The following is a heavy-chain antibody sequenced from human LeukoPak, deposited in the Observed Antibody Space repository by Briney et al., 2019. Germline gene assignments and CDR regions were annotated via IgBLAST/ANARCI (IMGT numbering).Heavy chain of an antibody. CDR1: GFTFSSYA. J-gene: IGHJ4*02. CDR2: ISGSGGST. V-gene: IGHV3-23*01. D-gene: IGHD1-14*01. Sequence: PGGSLRLSCAASGFTFSSYAMSWVRQAPGKGLEWDSAISGSGGSTYYADSVKGRFTISRDNSKNTLYLQMNSLRAEDTAVYYCARVPETTQLFDYWGQGTLVTVSS. CDR3: ARVPETTQLFDY.